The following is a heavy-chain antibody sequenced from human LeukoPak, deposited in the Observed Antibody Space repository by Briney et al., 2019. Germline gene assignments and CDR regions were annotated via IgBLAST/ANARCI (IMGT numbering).Heavy chain of an antibody. Sequence: SETLSLTCTVFGGPITGYYWSWIRQPPGKGLEWIGYVSYRGSTNYNPSLKSRVTISVDTSKNQFSLKLSSVTAADTAAYYCARPYSSNWYDAFHFWGQGTMVTVSS. CDR1: GGPITGYY. CDR2: VSYRGST. CDR3: ARPYSSNWYDAFHF. V-gene: IGHV4-59*01. J-gene: IGHJ3*01. D-gene: IGHD6-13*01.